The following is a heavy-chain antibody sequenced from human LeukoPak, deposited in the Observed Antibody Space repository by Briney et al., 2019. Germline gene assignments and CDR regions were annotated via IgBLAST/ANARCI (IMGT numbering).Heavy chain of an antibody. D-gene: IGHD1-26*01. J-gene: IGHJ2*01. CDR2: FDPEDGET. CDR1: GYTLTELS. Sequence: RASVKVSCTVSGYTLTELSMHWVRQAPGKGLEWMGGFDPEDGETIYAQKFQGRVTMTEDTSTDTAYMELSSLRSEDTAVYYCARGDIVGAATYWYYDLWGRGTLVTVSS. V-gene: IGHV1-24*01. CDR3: ARGDIVGAATYWYYDL.